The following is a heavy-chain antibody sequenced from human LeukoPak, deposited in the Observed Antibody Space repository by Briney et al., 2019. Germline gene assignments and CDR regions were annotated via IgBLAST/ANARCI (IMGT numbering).Heavy chain of an antibody. CDR2: INPNSGGT. V-gene: IGHV1-2*06. Sequence: ASVKVSCKASGYTFTGYYMHWVRQAPGQGLEWMGRINPNSGGTNYAQKFQGRVTMTRGTSISTAYMELSRLRSDDTAVYYCERGGSSYRFGEYPYYFDYWGQGTLVTVSS. CDR1: GYTFTGYY. CDR3: ERGGSSYRFGEYPYYFDY. D-gene: IGHD3-10*01. J-gene: IGHJ4*02.